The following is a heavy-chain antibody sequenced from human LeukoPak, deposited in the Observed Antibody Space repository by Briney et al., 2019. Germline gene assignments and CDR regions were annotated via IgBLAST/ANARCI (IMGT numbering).Heavy chain of an antibody. CDR1: GFTFSHYE. CDR2: ISSSGYTI. CDR3: ARDLTGLVRDY. Sequence: GGSLRLSCEASGFTFSHYEMNWIRQAPGKGLEWVSYISSSGYTIYYADSVKGRFTISRDNAKNTLYLQMNSLRAEDTAVYYCARDLTGLVRDYCGQGTLVTVSS. D-gene: IGHD3/OR15-3a*01. J-gene: IGHJ4*02. V-gene: IGHV3-48*03.